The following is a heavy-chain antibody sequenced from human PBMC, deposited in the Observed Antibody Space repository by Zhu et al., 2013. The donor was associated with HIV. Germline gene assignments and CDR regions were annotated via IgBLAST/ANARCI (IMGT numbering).Heavy chain of an antibody. J-gene: IGHJ5*02. Sequence: QVQLVQSGAEVKKPGASVKVSCKASGYTFTSYDINWVRQATGQGLEWMGWMNPNSGNTGYAQKFQGRVTMTRNTSISTAYMELSSLRSEDTAVYYCARDIQPRQVLAKRWFGPWGQGTLVTVSS. CDR3: ARDIQPRQVLAKRWFGP. CDR2: MNPNSGNT. D-gene: IGHD2-15*01. V-gene: IGHV1-8*01. CDR1: GYTFTSYD.